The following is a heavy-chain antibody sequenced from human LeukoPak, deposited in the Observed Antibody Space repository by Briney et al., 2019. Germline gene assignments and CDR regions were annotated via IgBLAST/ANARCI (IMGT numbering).Heavy chain of an antibody. J-gene: IGHJ6*03. CDR2: IKQDGSEK. Sequence: PGGSLRLSCAASGFTFSSYWMSWVRQAPGKGLEWVANIKQDGSEKYYVDSVEGRFTISRDNAKNSLYLQMNSLRAEDTAVYYCARVAVTPILYYYYYYMDVWGKGTTVTFSS. CDR1: GFTFSSYW. V-gene: IGHV3-7*01. D-gene: IGHD2-21*02. CDR3: ARVAVTPILYYYYYYMDV.